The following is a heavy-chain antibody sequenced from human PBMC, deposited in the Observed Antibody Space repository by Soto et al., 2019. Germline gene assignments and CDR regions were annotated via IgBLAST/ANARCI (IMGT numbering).Heavy chain of an antibody. V-gene: IGHV4-31*03. CDR2: IYYSGST. J-gene: IGHJ3*02. Sequence: QVQLQESGPGLVKPSQTLSLTCTVSGGSISSGGYYWSWIRQHPGKGLEWIGYIYYSGSTYYNPSLKSRVTISVDTSKNQFSLKLSSVTAADTAVYYCARDSSDYDILTRYYAGDAFDIWGQGTMVTVSS. CDR1: GGSISSGGYY. D-gene: IGHD3-9*01. CDR3: ARDSSDYDILTRYYAGDAFDI.